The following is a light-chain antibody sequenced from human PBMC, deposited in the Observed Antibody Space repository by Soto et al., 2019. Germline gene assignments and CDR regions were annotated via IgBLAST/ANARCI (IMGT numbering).Light chain of an antibody. Sequence: EIGLTQSPTTLSLSPGERATLSCRASQSVSSYLAWYQQKPGQAPRLLLYDASNRATGIPARFSGSGSGTDFTLTISSLEPEDFAVYYCQQRSNWPPTFGQGTKVDI. CDR2: DAS. CDR1: QSVSSY. V-gene: IGKV3-11*01. J-gene: IGKJ1*01. CDR3: QQRSNWPPT.